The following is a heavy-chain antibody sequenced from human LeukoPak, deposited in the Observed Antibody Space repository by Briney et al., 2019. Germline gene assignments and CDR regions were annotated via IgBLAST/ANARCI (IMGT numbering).Heavy chain of an antibody. V-gene: IGHV4-59*11. J-gene: IGHJ4*02. D-gene: IGHD2-15*01. CDR3: SRLAKCDGNCYSFDL. CDR2: IDSNGNT. CDR1: GDSITTHP. Sequence: SETLSLTCTVSGDSITTHPWSWVRQTSGKGLDYIGFIDSNGNTNYNPSLKTRVIISSDTSTNQISLTLLSVAAADTAVYYCSRLAKCDGNCYSFDLWGQGMLVTVSS.